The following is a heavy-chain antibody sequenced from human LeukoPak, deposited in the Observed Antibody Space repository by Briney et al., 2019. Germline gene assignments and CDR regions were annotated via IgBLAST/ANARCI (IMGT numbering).Heavy chain of an antibody. D-gene: IGHD3-10*01. Sequence: ASVKVSCKASGYTFTGYYMHCVRQARGQGVEWMGWIKPNSGGTNFAQKFQGRVTMTRDTSISTAYMELSRLRSDDTAVYYCARTGILWLEFDPWGQGTLVTVSS. CDR3: ARTGILWLEFDP. CDR1: GYTFTGYY. J-gene: IGHJ5*02. CDR2: IKPNSGGT. V-gene: IGHV1-2*02.